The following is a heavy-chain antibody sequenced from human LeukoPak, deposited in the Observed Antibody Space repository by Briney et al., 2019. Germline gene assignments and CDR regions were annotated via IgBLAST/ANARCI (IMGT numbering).Heavy chain of an antibody. CDR3: TRETGPVDY. V-gene: IGHV3-11*04. CDR2: ISSSGSTI. Sequence: GGSLRLSCAASGFTFSDYYMSWIRQAPGKGLEWVSYISSSGSTIYYADSVKGRFTISRDNAKNSLFLQMNFLRDEDTAMYYCTRETGPVDYWGQGTLITISS. D-gene: IGHD4-17*01. CDR1: GFTFSDYY. J-gene: IGHJ4*02.